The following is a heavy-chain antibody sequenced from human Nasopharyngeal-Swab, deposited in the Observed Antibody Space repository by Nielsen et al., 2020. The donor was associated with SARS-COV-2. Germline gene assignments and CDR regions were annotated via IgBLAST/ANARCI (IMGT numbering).Heavy chain of an antibody. J-gene: IGHJ5*02. CDR3: ARIYCSGSSYYREPHWFDP. CDR2: IFSNDEK. Sequence: WIRQPPGKALEWLAHIFSNDEKSYSTSLKSRLTISKDTSKSQVVLTMTNIDPVDTATYYCARIYCSGSSYYREPHWFDPWGQGTLVTVSS. V-gene: IGHV2-26*01. D-gene: IGHD2-15*01.